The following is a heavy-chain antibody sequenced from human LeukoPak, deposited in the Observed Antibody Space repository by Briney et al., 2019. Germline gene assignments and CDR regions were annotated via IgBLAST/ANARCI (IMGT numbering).Heavy chain of an antibody. Sequence: SQTLSLTCAISGGSFTIYYWSWIRQPPGEGLEWIGEINHSGSTNYNPSLKSRVTMSVDTSKNQFSLKLSSVTAADTAVYYCATGPLLYSYGHGPLDYWGQGTLVTVSS. CDR1: GGSFTIYY. J-gene: IGHJ4*02. CDR3: ATGPLLYSYGHGPLDY. CDR2: INHSGST. V-gene: IGHV4-34*01. D-gene: IGHD3-10*01.